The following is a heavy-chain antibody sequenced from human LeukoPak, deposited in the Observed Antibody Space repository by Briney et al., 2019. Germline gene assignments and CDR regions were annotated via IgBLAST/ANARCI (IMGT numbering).Heavy chain of an antibody. CDR3: ARRKGYCSSTSCYTTYDY. CDR2: IYTSGST. V-gene: IGHV4-4*09. J-gene: IGHJ4*02. CDR1: GGSISSYY. D-gene: IGHD2-2*02. Sequence: SETLSLTCTVSGGSISSYYWSWIRQPPGKGLEWIGYIYTSGSTNYNPSLKSRVTISVDTSKNQFSLKLSSVTAADTAVYYCARRKGYCSSTSCYTTYDYWGQGTLVTVSS.